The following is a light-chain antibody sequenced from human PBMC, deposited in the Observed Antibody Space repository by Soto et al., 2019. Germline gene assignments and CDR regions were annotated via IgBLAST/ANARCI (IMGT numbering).Light chain of an antibody. Sequence: QSVLTQPPSASGTPGQRVTISCSGSSSNIGSNAVSWYQHFPGTAPKVLIYSDDQRPSGVPDRFSGSKSGTSASLAISGLRAEDEADYFCAAWGDSLNTWVFGGGPQLTVL. CDR1: SSNIGSNA. CDR2: SDD. V-gene: IGLV1-44*01. CDR3: AAWGDSLNTWV. J-gene: IGLJ3*02.